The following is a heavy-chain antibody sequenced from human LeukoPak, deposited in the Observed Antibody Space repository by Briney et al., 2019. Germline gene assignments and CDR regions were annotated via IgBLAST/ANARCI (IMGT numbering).Heavy chain of an antibody. CDR2: ISPYNGNT. Sequence: GASVKVSCKASGYTFTSYAISWVRQAPGQGLEWMGWISPYNGNTNYAQNLQGRVTLTTDTSTSTAYLGLRSLRSDDAAVYYCAWICTSAICSLDYWGQGTLVTVSS. J-gene: IGHJ4*02. V-gene: IGHV1-18*01. D-gene: IGHD2-2*01. CDR1: GYTFTSYA. CDR3: AWICTSAICSLDY.